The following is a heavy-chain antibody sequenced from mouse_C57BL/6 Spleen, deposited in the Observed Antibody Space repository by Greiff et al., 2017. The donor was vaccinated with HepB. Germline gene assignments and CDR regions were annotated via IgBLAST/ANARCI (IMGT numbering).Heavy chain of an antibody. J-gene: IGHJ2*01. CDR2: ISYSGST. CDR3: ARYLYPYYFDD. V-gene: IGHV3-8*01. Sequence: EVNVVESGPGLAQPSQPLSLTCSVPGYSITSDYWNWIRKFPGNTLEYIGYISYSGSTYYNPSLNSRISITRDTSKSQYYLQLNSVTTEDTATYDCARYLYPYYFDDWGQGTTLTVSS. CDR1: GYSITSDY.